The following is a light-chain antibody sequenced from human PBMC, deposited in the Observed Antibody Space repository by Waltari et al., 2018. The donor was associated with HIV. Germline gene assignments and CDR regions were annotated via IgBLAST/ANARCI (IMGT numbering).Light chain of an antibody. Sequence: QAVLTQPSSLSASPGASASLPCTFGSGINVATYRIYWYQKKPGSPPQYLLRYKSASDKQQGSGVSGRFSAAKATAANAGILLISGLQSEDEADYYCMMWHNSVWVFGGGTKLTVL. V-gene: IGLV5-45*02. CDR1: SGINVATYR. CDR2: YKSASDK. J-gene: IGLJ3*02. CDR3: MMWHNSVWV.